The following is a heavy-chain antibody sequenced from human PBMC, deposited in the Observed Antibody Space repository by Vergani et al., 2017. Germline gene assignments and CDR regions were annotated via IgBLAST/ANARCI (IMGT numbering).Heavy chain of an antibody. J-gene: IGHJ6*03. CDR1: GFTFSSYA. Sequence: EVQLLKSGGGLVQPGGSLRLSCAASGFTFSSYAMSWVRQAPGKGLEWVSVIYSGGSSTYYADSVKGRFTISRDNSKNTLYLQMNSLRAEDTAVYYCAKDRDIVVVPAKDYMDVWGKGTTVTVSS. CDR2: IYSGGSST. CDR3: AKDRDIVVVPAKDYMDV. D-gene: IGHD2-2*01. V-gene: IGHV3-23*03.